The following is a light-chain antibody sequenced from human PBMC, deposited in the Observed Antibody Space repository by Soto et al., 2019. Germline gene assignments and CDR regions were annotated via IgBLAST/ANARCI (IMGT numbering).Light chain of an antibody. Sequence: QPVLTQSPSASASLGASVTLTCTLSSGHSSYAIAWHQQRPEKGPRHLMKLNNDGSHTKGDAIPDRFSGSSSGAERYLTISSLQSEDEADYYCQTWVTGSWVFGGGTKLTVL. V-gene: IGLV4-69*01. CDR3: QTWVTGSWV. CDR1: SGHSSYA. J-gene: IGLJ3*02. CDR2: LNNDGSH.